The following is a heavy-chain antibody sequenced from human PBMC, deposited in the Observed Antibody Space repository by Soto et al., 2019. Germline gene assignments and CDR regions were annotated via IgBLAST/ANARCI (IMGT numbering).Heavy chain of an antibody. CDR3: ARVGAYDFWSGYQRAFDI. CDR1: GYTFTGYY. Sequence: ASVKVSCKASGYTFTGYYMHCVRQAPGQGLEWMGWINPNSGGTNYAQKFQGRVTMTRDTSISTAYMELSRLRSDDTAVYYCARVGAYDFWSGYQRAFDIWGQGTMVTVSS. J-gene: IGHJ3*02. CDR2: INPNSGGT. D-gene: IGHD3-3*01. V-gene: IGHV1-2*02.